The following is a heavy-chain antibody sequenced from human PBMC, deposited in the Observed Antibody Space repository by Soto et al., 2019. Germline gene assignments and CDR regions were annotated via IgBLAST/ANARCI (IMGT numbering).Heavy chain of an antibody. D-gene: IGHD3-3*01. CDR1: GFTFSSNS. J-gene: IGHJ5*02. CDR2: ISSSSRTI. V-gene: IGHV3-48*02. Sequence: VQVVESGGGLVQPGGSLRLSCAASGFTFSSNSMNWVRQAPGKGLEWISYISSSSRTIYADSVKGRFTISRDNAKNSLYLQMNSLRDEDTAVYYCARVIWSGHLTSDLWGQGTLVTVSS. CDR3: ARVIWSGHLTSDL.